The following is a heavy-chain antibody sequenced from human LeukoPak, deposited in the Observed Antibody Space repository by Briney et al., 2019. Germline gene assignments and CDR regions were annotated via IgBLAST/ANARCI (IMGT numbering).Heavy chain of an antibody. J-gene: IGHJ4*02. V-gene: IGHV4-59*01. CDR3: ARQWGYDLYYFDY. CDR2: IYYSGST. Sequence: SETLSLTCTVSGGSISSYYWSWVRQPPGKGLEWIGYIYYSGSTNYNPSLKSRVTISVDTSKNQFSLKLSSVTAADTAVYYCARQWGYDLYYFDYWGQGTLVTVSS. CDR1: GGSISSYY. D-gene: IGHD5-12*01.